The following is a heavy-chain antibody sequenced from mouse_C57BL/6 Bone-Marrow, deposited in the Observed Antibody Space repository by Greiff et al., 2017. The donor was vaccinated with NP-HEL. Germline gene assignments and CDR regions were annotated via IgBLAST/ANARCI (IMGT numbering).Heavy chain of an antibody. J-gene: IGHJ4*01. CDR3: ARDHYDAMDY. CDR2: IDPSDSYT. V-gene: IGHV1-59*01. Sequence: QVQLQQPGAELVRPGTSVKLSCKAAGYTFTSYWMHWVKQRPGQGLEWIGVIDPSDSYTNNNQKFKGKATLTVDTASSTAYMQLSSLTSEDSAVYYCARDHYDAMDYWGQGTSVTVSS. CDR1: GYTFTSYW.